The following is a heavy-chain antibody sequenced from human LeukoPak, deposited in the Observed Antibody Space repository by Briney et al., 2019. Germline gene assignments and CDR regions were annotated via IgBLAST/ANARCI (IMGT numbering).Heavy chain of an antibody. CDR3: ARAAAGSSGWYG. CDR2: INHSGST. D-gene: IGHD6-19*01. CDR1: GGSFSGYY. V-gene: IGHV4-34*01. J-gene: IGHJ4*02. Sequence: SETLSLTCAVYGGSFSGYYWSWIRQPPGKGLEWIGEINHSGSTNYNPSLKSRVTISVDTSKNQFSLKLSSVTAADTAVYYCARAAAGSSGWYGWGQGTLVTVSS.